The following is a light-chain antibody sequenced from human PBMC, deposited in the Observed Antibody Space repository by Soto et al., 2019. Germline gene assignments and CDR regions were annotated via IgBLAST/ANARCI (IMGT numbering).Light chain of an antibody. CDR2: GAS. J-gene: IGKJ3*01. V-gene: IGKV1-39*01. CDR1: RSISNY. CDR3: QQSYTAPYT. Sequence: DTQMTQSPSSLSASVGDAVSLTCRASRSISNYLNWYQQKPGRAPKLLISGASSLQRGVPSRFSGSGSGTTFTLTITSLQPDDFAIYFCQQSYTAPYTFGPGTKVEIK.